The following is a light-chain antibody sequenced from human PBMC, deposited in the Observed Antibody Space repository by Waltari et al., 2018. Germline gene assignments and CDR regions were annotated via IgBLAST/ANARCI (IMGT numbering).Light chain of an antibody. CDR3: QQYYSTPLT. CDR2: WAS. J-gene: IGKJ4*01. Sequence: DIVMTQSPDSMAVSLGGRAPVTCTSSQTVLYSSNKTNYLAWYQQKPGQPPKLLIYWASTRESGVPDRFSGSGSGTDFTLTISSLQAEDVAVYYCQQYYSTPLTFGGGTKVEIK. V-gene: IGKV4-1*01. CDR1: QTVLYSSNKTNY.